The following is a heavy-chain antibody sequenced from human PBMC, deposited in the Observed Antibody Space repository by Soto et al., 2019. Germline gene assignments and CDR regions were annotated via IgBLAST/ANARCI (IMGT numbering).Heavy chain of an antibody. V-gene: IGHV4-31*03. CDR2: IYHSGST. J-gene: IGHJ4*02. Sequence: SETLSLTCTVSGGSISSGAYYWTWIRQHPGKGLEWIGYIYHSGSTYYNPSLKSRVTISVDTSKNQFSLKLSSVTAADTAVYYCATLKYYDSSGYYYYFDYWGQGTLVTVSS. CDR1: GGSISSGAYY. CDR3: ATLKYYDSSGYYYYFDY. D-gene: IGHD3-22*01.